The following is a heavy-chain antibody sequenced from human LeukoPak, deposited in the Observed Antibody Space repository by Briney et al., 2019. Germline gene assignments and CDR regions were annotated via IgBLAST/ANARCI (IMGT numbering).Heavy chain of an antibody. CDR1: GFTFDDYG. CDR2: INWNGGST. J-gene: IGHJ5*02. CDR3: ARANKYYYGSGSYYPFDP. Sequence: PGGSLRLSCAASGFTFDDYGMSWVRQAPGKGLEWVSGINWNGGSTGYADSVKGRFTISRDNAKNSPYLQMNSLRAEDTALYHCARANKYYYGSGSYYPFDPWGQGTLVTVSS. D-gene: IGHD3-10*01. V-gene: IGHV3-20*01.